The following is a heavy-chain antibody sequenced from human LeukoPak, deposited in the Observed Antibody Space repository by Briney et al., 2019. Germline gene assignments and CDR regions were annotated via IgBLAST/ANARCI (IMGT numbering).Heavy chain of an antibody. CDR2: INSDGSSM. D-gene: IGHD3-16*01. CDR1: GFTFSSYW. CDR3: TRDLVLFGGVGNWFDP. Sequence: GGSLRLSCAASGFTFSSYWMHWVRQVTGKGLVWVSCINSDGSSMRYADSVKGRFTISRDNAKNTLYLQMNSLRAEDTAVYYCTRDLVLFGGVGNWFDPWGQGTLVTVSS. V-gene: IGHV3-74*01. J-gene: IGHJ5*02.